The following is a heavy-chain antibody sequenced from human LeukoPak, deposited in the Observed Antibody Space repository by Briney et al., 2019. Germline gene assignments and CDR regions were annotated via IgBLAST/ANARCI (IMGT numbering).Heavy chain of an antibody. CDR3: ARDGYYGSGSPGAFDI. CDR1: GFTFSSYA. CDR2: ISYDGSNK. Sequence: GGSLRLSCAASGFTFSSYAMHWVRQAPGKGLEWVAVISYDGSNKYYADSVKGRFTISRDNSKNTLYLQMNSLRAEDTAVYYCARDGYYGSGSPGAFDIWGQGTMVTVSS. D-gene: IGHD3-10*01. V-gene: IGHV3-30-3*01. J-gene: IGHJ3*02.